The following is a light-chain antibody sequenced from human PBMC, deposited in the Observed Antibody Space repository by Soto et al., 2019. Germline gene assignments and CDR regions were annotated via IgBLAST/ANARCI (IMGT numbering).Light chain of an antibody. J-gene: IGKJ5*01. CDR2: EAS. CDR3: QQANSFPIT. V-gene: IGKV1D-12*01. Sequence: DIQMTQSPSSVSASVGDRVTITCRASQGITNRLAWYQQKPGKAHKLLIYEASSLQSGVPSRISGSGSGTDFTLTISSLQPEYFATYYCQQANSFPITFGQGTRLESK. CDR1: QGITNR.